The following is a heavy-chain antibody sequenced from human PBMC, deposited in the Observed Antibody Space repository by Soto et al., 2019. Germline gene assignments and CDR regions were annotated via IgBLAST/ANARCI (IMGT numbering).Heavy chain of an antibody. CDR1: GFSFEGFA. CDR3: SGTQSPNRAYFSHF. V-gene: IGHV3-49*04. Sequence: GFSFEGFAINLEKQEPGKGLEWVGLIRNQSYQEKTEYAVAVNGRFTISRDNSNGIAYIQIKSQKIPDSAVYSSSGTQSPNRAYFSHFWGQGIQVTVSA. J-gene: IGHJ4*02. CDR2: IRNQSYQEKT. D-gene: IGHD1-26*01.